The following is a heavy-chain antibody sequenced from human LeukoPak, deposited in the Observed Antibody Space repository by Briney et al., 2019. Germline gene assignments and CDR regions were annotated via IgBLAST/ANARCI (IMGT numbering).Heavy chain of an antibody. CDR2: ISGDGGST. J-gene: IGHJ6*03. Sequence: GGSLRLSCAASGFTFDDYAMHWVRQAPGKGLEWVSLISGDGGSTYYADSVKGRFTISRDNSKNTLYLQMNSLRAEDTAVYYCAKPPMDVWGKGTTVTVSS. V-gene: IGHV3-43*02. CDR1: GFTFDDYA. CDR3: AKPPMDV.